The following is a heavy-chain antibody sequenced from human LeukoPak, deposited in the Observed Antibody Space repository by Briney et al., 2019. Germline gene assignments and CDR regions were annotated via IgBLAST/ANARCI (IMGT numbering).Heavy chain of an antibody. V-gene: IGHV4-59*01. D-gene: IGHD4-17*01. Sequence: PSETLSLTCTVSGGSISSYYWSWIRQPPGKGLEWIGYIYYSGSTNYNPSLKSRVTISVDTSKNQFSLKLTSVTAADMAVYYCARGSRAVTTSSNIHPYYLDYWGQGTLVTVSS. J-gene: IGHJ4*02. CDR2: IYYSGST. CDR3: ARGSRAVTTSSNIHPYYLDY. CDR1: GGSISSYY.